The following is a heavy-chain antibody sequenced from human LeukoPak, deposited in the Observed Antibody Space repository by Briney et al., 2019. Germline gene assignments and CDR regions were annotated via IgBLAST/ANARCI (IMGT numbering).Heavy chain of an antibody. CDR2: INHSGST. CDR1: GGSFSGYY. D-gene: IGHD3-22*01. Sequence: SETLSLTCAVYGGSFSGYYWSWIRQPPGKGLEWIGEINHSGSTNYNPSLKSRVTISVDTSKNQFSLKLSSVTAADTAVYYCARSLKSLYYDSSGYYYGGYFDYWGQGTLVTVSS. CDR3: ARSLKSLYYDSSGYYYGGYFDY. J-gene: IGHJ4*02. V-gene: IGHV4-34*01.